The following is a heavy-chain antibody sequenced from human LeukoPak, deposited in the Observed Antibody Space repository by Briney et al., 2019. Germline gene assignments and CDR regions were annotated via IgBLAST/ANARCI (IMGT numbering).Heavy chain of an antibody. J-gene: IGHJ4*02. CDR2: INHSGST. CDR3: ATRRPGDYFDY. V-gene: IGHV4-34*01. D-gene: IGHD3-10*01. Sequence: SETLSLTCAVYGGSFSGYYWSWIRQPPGKGLEWIGEINHSGSTNYNPSLKSRVTISVDTSKNQFSLKLSSVTAADTAVYYCATRRPGDYFDYWGQGIMVTVSS. CDR1: GGSFSGYY.